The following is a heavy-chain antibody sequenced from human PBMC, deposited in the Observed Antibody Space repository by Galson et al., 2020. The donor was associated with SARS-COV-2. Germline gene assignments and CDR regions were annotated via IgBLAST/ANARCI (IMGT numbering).Heavy chain of an antibody. CDR1: GFTFSSYA. Sequence: GESLKISCAASGFTFSSYAMSWVRQAPGKGLEWVAAISYYGSKKYYVDSVKGRFTISRDNSKNTLYFQMNSLRAEDTAVYYCAKDRREVYQLLVDVDTTVSPYWGQGTLVTVSS. CDR3: AKDRREVYQLLVDVDTTVSPY. CDR2: ISYYGSKK. D-gene: IGHD2-2*01. J-gene: IGHJ4*02. V-gene: IGHV3-30*14.